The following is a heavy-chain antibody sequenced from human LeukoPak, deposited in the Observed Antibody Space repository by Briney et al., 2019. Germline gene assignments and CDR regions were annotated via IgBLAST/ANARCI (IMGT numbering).Heavy chain of an antibody. Sequence: SVKVSCKASGGTFSSYAISWVRQAPGQGLEWMGGIIPIFGTANYAQKFQGRVTITADESTSTAYMELSSLRSEDTAVYYCARGLWYSSSWPGRYYYYMDVWGKGTTVTVSS. V-gene: IGHV1-69*13. CDR1: GGTFSSYA. CDR3: ARGLWYSSSWPGRYYYYMDV. D-gene: IGHD6-13*01. CDR2: IIPIFGTA. J-gene: IGHJ6*03.